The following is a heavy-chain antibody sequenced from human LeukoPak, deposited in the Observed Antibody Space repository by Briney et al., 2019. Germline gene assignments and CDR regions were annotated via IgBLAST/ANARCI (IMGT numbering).Heavy chain of an antibody. V-gene: IGHV3-7*03. CDR2: IKPDGTTK. J-gene: IGHJ4*02. CDR1: GFPFSSYS. CDR3: ARSIPYGTTWYGRSDY. D-gene: IGHD6-13*01. Sequence: GGSLRLSCAASGFPFSSYSMTWVRQAPGEGLEWVANIKPDGTTKFYVDSVKGRFTISRDNALNSLYLQMNSLRVEDTAIYYCARSIPYGTTWYGRSDYWGQGTLVTVSS.